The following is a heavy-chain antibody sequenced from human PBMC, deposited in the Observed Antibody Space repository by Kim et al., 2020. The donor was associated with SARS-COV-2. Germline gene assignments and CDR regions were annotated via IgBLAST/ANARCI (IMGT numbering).Heavy chain of an antibody. V-gene: IGHV4-59*01. J-gene: IGHJ4*01. CDR3: ARAPGITIFGVVSAFDY. Sequence: SETLSLTCTVSGGSISSYYWSWNRQPPGKGLEWIGYIYYSGSTNYNPSLKSRVTISVDTSKNQFSLTLSSVTAADTAVYYCARAPGITIFGVVSAFDYWG. CDR2: IYYSGST. D-gene: IGHD3-3*01. CDR1: GGSISSYY.